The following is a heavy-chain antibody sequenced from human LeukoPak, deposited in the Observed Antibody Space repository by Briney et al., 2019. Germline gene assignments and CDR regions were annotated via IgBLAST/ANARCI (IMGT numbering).Heavy chain of an antibody. CDR1: GYTFTGYY. D-gene: IGHD2-21*01. CDR2: VNPKSGGT. V-gene: IGHV1-2*02. J-gene: IGHJ5*02. Sequence: GASVKVSCKASGYTFTGYYMHWVRQAPGQGLEWMGWVNPKSGGTNYAQKFQGRVTMTRDTSINTAYMELSRLTSNDTATFYCASLISIEDGNNWFDPWGQGTPVTVSS. CDR3: ASLISIEDGNNWFDP.